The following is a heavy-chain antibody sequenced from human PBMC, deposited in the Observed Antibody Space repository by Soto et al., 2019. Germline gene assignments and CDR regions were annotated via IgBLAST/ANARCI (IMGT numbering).Heavy chain of an antibody. CDR3: ASFLVSVDAFDI. D-gene: IGHD2-2*01. J-gene: IGHJ3*02. Sequence: SETLSLTCTVSGGSISSGDYYWSWIRQPPGKGLEWIGYIYYSGSTYYNPSLKGRVTISVDTSKNQLSLKLSSVTAADTAVYYCASFLVSVDAFDIWGQGTMVTVSS. V-gene: IGHV4-30-4*01. CDR1: GGSISSGDYY. CDR2: IYYSGST.